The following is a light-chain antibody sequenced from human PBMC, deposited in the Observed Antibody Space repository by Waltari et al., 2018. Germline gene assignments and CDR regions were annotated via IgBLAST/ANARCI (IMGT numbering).Light chain of an antibody. CDR1: KLRDKL. J-gene: IGLJ2*01. CDR3: QAWDSSTVL. V-gene: IGLV3-1*01. Sequence: SYELTQPPSVSVSPGQTASITCSGDKLRDKLGCWYQQKPGQSPLLIIYQDNKRPSGIPERFSGSNSGNTATLTISGTQAMDEADYYCQAWDSSTVLFGGGTKLTVL. CDR2: QDN.